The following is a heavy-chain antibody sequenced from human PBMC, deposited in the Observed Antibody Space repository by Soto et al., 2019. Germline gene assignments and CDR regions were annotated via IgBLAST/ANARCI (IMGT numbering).Heavy chain of an antibody. CDR2: ITPMFGTA. J-gene: IGHJ6*02. CDR1: GGTLSNYA. D-gene: IGHD7-27*01. Sequence: QVQLVQSGAEVKKPGSSVKVSCKASGGTLSNYAISWVRQAPGQGLEWMGGITPMFGTANYAQKFQGRVTITADESTSTAYRELSSLRSEDTAVYYCAARCHWGPYYYYYGMDVWGQGTTVTVSS. V-gene: IGHV1-69*12. CDR3: AARCHWGPYYYYYGMDV.